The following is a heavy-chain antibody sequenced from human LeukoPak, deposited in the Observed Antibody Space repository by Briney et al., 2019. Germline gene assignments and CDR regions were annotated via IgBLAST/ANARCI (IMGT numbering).Heavy chain of an antibody. CDR3: ARVRSGGNDAFDI. CDR2: IYYSGST. D-gene: IGHD2-15*01. V-gene: IGHV4-39*07. CDR1: GGSISSGSYY. J-gene: IGHJ3*02. Sequence: SQTLSLTCTVSGGSISSGSYYWGWIRQPPGKGLEWIGSIYYSGSTYYNPSLKSRVTISVDTSKNQFSLKLSSVTAADTAVYFCARVRSGGNDAFDIWGQGTMVTVSS.